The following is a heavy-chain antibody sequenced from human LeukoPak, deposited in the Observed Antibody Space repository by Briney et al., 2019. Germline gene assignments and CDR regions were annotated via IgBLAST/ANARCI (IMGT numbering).Heavy chain of an antibody. V-gene: IGHV3-30*18. Sequence: PGGSLRLSCAAAGFSFSDSDMSSGRHAPREGLEWVAVILYDGSNKYYAGSVKGRFTISRDTSKNALYLQMNSLRAEDTAVYYCAKDRCSGGSCCPPLYYYGMDVWGQGTTVTVSS. J-gene: IGHJ6*02. CDR2: ILYDGSNK. D-gene: IGHD2-15*01. CDR1: GFSFSDSD. CDR3: AKDRCSGGSCCPPLYYYGMDV.